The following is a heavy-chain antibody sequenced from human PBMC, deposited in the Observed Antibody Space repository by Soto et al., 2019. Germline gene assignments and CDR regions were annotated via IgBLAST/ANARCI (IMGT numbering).Heavy chain of an antibody. CDR1: GFRLSSYA. CDR3: ATIEAHLREYYNGMDV. D-gene: IGHD6-6*01. Sequence: EVQLLGSGGDLVQPGGSLRLSCAASGFRLSSYAMSWVRQAPGKGLEWMSSISGRGGTTYYADSVNGGITSSRDNSKNTVPLQKSGLRAEDKAIYYCATIEAHLREYYNGMDVWGQGHKVSVSS. V-gene: IGHV3-23*01. J-gene: IGHJ6*02. CDR2: ISGRGGTT.